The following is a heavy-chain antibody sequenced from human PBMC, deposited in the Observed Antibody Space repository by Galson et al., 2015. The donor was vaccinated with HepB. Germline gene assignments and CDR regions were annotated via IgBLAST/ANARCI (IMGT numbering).Heavy chain of an antibody. V-gene: IGHV3-21*01. CDR3: ARPFFLEWFTHYYMDV. Sequence: SLRLSCAASGFTFSSYSMNWVRQAPGKGLEWVSSISSSSSYIYYADSVKGRFTISRDNAKNSLYLQMNSLRAEDTAVYYCARPFFLEWFTHYYMDVWGKGTTVTVSS. J-gene: IGHJ6*03. D-gene: IGHD3-3*01. CDR2: ISSSSSYI. CDR1: GFTFSSYS.